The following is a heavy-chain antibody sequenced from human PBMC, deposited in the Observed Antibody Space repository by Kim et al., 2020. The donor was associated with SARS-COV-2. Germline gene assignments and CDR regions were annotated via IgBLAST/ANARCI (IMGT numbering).Heavy chain of an antibody. V-gene: IGHV5-51*01. CDR1: GFYFSNYW. Sequence: GESLKISCEGYGFYFSNYWIAWVRQMPGKGLEWMWMIYAGDSQTRYSPSFQCQVTISVDKSIGTAYLQWSSLQASDTAKYYCARPRYSTSWYGMDVWGQGTTVTVSS. J-gene: IGHJ6*02. CDR2: IYAGDSQT. D-gene: IGHD6-13*01. CDR3: ARPRYSTSWYGMDV.